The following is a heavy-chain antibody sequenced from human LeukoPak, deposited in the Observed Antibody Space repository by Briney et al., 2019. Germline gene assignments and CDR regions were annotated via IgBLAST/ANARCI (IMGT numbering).Heavy chain of an antibody. Sequence: SQTLSLTCAISGDSASNNTTAWNWIRQSPSRGLEWLGRTYYRSKWFKEYAESVKSRITINPDTSKNQFSLQLNSVTPEDTAVYYCAKAYSISYWGQGTLVTVSS. D-gene: IGHD3-3*02. J-gene: IGHJ4*02. CDR2: TYYRSKWFK. V-gene: IGHV6-1*01. CDR1: GDSASNNTTA. CDR3: AKAYSISY.